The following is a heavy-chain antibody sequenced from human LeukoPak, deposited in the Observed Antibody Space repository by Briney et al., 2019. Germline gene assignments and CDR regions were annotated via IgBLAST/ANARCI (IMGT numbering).Heavy chain of an antibody. D-gene: IGHD3-22*01. J-gene: IGHJ4*02. V-gene: IGHV4-59*01. CDR1: GGTISSYY. CDR2: IYYSGGT. CDR3: ARDGLYDSSGYCMDS. Sequence: KPSETLSLTCTFSGGTISSYYWSWIRQPPGKGLEWIGYIYYSGGTKYNPSLMSRVTISVDRAQNQFFLSLKSVTAADTAVYYCARDGLYDSSGYCMDSWGQGTLVIVSS.